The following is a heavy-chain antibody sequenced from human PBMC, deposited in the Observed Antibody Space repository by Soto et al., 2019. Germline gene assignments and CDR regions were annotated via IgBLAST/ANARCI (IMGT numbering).Heavy chain of an antibody. CDR2: ISGSGGST. V-gene: IGHV3-23*01. CDR3: AKPYYDFWSGPAGLDP. CDR1: VLTFSSYA. J-gene: IGHJ5*02. Sequence: GGSLRLSCAASVLTFSSYAMSWVRQAPGKGLEWVSAISGSGGSTYYADSVKGRFTISRDNSKNTLYLQMNSLRAEDTAVYYCAKPYYDFWSGPAGLDPWGQGTLVTVSS. D-gene: IGHD3-3*01.